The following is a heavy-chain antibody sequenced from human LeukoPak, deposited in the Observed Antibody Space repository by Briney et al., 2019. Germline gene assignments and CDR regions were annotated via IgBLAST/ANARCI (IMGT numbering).Heavy chain of an antibody. D-gene: IGHD6-13*01. CDR3: ASTPAFIAAAGKYYYYYMDV. CDR2: IYYSGST. V-gene: IGHV4-39*07. Sequence: SETLSLTCTVSGGSISSSSYYWGWIRQPPGKGLEWIGSIYYSGSTNYNPSLKSRVTISVDTSKNQFSLKLSSVTAADTAVYYCASTPAFIAAAGKYYYYYMDVWGKGTTVTVSS. CDR1: GGSISSSSYY. J-gene: IGHJ6*03.